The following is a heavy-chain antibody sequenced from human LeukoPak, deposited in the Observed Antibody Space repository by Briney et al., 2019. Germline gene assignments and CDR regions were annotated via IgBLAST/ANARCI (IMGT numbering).Heavy chain of an antibody. J-gene: IGHJ1*01. D-gene: IGHD5-24*01. CDR3: AKDRDDDNPDFHH. Sequence: PGGSLRLSCAASGFTFSIYAMTWVRQAPGKGLEWVSTISASGGSWFYADSVRGRFTMSRDNSKNTLYLQMNSLRVEATAVYSCAKDRDDDNPDFHHRGQGTLVTVPS. CDR2: ISASGGSW. V-gene: IGHV3-23*01. CDR1: GFTFSIYA.